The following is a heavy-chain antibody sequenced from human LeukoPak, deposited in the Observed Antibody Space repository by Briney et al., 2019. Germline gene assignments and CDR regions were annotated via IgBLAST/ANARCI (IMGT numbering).Heavy chain of an antibody. J-gene: IGHJ5*02. Sequence: ASVKVSCKASGFTFTGYYMHWVRQAPGQGLEWMGWINPNSGGTNYAQKFQGRVTMTRDTSITTAYMELTSLRSDDTAVYYCARETVTPNWFDPWGQGTLVTVSS. V-gene: IGHV1-2*02. CDR1: GFTFTGYY. D-gene: IGHD3-10*01. CDR2: INPNSGGT. CDR3: ARETVTPNWFDP.